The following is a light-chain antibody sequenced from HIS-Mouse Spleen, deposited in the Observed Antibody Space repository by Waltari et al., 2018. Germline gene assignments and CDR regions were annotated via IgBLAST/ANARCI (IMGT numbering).Light chain of an antibody. J-gene: IGLJ2*01. Sequence: QSALTQPPSASGSPGQSVTISCTGTSSDVGGYNYVSWYQQHPGQAPKLMIYEVSKRPSGVPDLFSGSKSGNTASLTVSGLQAEDEADYYCSSYAGSNNVVFGGGTKLTVL. CDR3: SSYAGSNNVV. V-gene: IGLV2-8*01. CDR2: EVS. CDR1: SSDVGGYNY.